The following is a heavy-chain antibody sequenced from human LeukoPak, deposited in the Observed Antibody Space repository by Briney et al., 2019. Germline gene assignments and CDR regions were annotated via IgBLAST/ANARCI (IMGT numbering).Heavy chain of an antibody. CDR3: AKDHYDILTGYYPPKN. CDR1: GFTFSSYA. D-gene: IGHD3-9*01. V-gene: IGHV3-23*01. J-gene: IGHJ4*02. CDR2: ISGSGGST. Sequence: GGSLRLSCAASGFTFSSYAMSWVRQAPGKGLEWVSGISGSGGSTFYADSVKGRFTISRDNSKNTPYLQVNSLRAEDTAVYYCAKDHYDILTGYYPPKNWGQGTPVTVSS.